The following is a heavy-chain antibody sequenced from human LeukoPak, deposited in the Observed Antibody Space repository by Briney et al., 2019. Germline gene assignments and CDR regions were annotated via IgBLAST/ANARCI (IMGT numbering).Heavy chain of an antibody. CDR1: GXTFSAYA. J-gene: IGHJ4*02. CDR2: ISDSGGST. CDR3: AKSRYDFWSGGDY. Sequence: GGSLRLSCAASGXTFSAYAMSWVRQAPGKGLDWVSTISDSGGSTYYADSVKGRFTISRDNSKNTLYLQMNSLRVEDTAIYYCAKSRYDFWSGGDYWGQGTLVTVSS. V-gene: IGHV3-23*01. D-gene: IGHD3-3*01.